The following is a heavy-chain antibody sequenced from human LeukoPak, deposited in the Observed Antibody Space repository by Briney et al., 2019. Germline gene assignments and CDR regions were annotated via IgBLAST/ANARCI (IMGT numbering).Heavy chain of an antibody. J-gene: IGHJ4*02. CDR3: AKGGYEYDSSGHNYFDY. V-gene: IGHV3-23*01. CDR2: ISRSGDST. CDR1: GFTFSNYD. Sequence: GGSLRLSCTDSGFTFSNYDMSWFRQPPGKGLEWVSVISRSGDSTSYADSVKGRFTISRDNSKKTLYLQMHSVRVEDTAIYYCAKGGYEYDSSGHNYFDYWGQGSQVTVSS. D-gene: IGHD3-22*01.